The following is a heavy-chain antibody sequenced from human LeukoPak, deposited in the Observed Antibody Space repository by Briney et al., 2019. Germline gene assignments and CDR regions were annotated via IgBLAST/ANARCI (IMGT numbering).Heavy chain of an antibody. V-gene: IGHV4-39*01. CDR1: GGSISSTIYY. J-gene: IGHJ4*02. CDR2: IYYSGST. D-gene: IGHD5-24*01. CDR3: VEMATRWYFDY. Sequence: SETLSLTCTVSGGSISSTIYYWGWIRQPPGKGLEWIGSIYYSGSTYYNPSLKSRVTMSVGTSKNQFSLKLSSVTAADTAVYYCVEMATRWYFDYWGQGTLATVSS.